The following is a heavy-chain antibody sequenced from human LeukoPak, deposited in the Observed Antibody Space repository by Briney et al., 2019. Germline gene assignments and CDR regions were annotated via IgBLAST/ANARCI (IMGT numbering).Heavy chain of an antibody. V-gene: IGHV3-23*01. D-gene: IGHD5-24*01. J-gene: IGHJ4*02. CDR2: IRDSGTGT. CDR3: AKDHIRRDGYSDFDY. CDR1: GLTFSSYA. Sequence: GGSLRLSCAASGLTFSSYAMSWVRQAPGKGLEWVTGIRDSGTGTYYADSVKGRFTISRDNSKNTLFLQMNSLRAEDTAVYYCAKDHIRRDGYSDFDYWGQGTLVTVSS.